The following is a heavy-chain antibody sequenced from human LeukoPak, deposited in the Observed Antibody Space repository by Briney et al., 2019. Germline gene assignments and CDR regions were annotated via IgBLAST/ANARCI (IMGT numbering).Heavy chain of an antibody. CDR2: IYSGGTT. CDR3: ARVPPYSYGYYYYGMDV. J-gene: IGHJ6*02. D-gene: IGHD5-18*01. Sequence: PGGSLRLSCAASGFSVSRHYMSWVRQAPGKGLEWVSVIYSGGTTYYADSVKGRFTISRDNSKNTVFLQMNSLRAEDTAVYYCARVPPYSYGYYYYGMDVWGQGTTVTVSS. CDR1: GFSVSRHY. V-gene: IGHV3-66*01.